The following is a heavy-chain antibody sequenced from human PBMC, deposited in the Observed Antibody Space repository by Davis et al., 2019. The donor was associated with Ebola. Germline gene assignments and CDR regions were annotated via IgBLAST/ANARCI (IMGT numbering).Heavy chain of an antibody. D-gene: IGHD6-13*01. CDR1: GFSVSTNY. CDR2: TYTGDKT. V-gene: IGHV3-53*01. Sequence: GESLKISCEASGFSVSTNYMTWVRQAPGKGLEWVSVTYTGDKTYYPDPVKGRFTIFRDNSRNTLYLQMNNLRAEDTAVYYCARDSTAEPGTVAHHHYWGQGTLVTVSS. J-gene: IGHJ4*02. CDR3: ARDSTAEPGTVAHHHY.